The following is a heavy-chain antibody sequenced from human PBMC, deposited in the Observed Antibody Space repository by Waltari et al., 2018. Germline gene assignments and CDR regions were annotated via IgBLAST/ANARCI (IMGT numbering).Heavy chain of an antibody. CDR3: ARDRRPHGDFALGY. V-gene: IGHV1-46*01. J-gene: IGHJ4*02. CDR1: GYTFISCD. Sequence: QVQLVQSGAEVKKPGASVKVSCKASGYTFISCDINWVRQATGQGLELMGVITTSGGSTTYAHKFQARVTMTRDTSTTTVYMELSSLTSDDTAVYYCARDRRPHGDFALGYWGQGTLVTVSS. D-gene: IGHD2-21*01. CDR2: ITTSGGST.